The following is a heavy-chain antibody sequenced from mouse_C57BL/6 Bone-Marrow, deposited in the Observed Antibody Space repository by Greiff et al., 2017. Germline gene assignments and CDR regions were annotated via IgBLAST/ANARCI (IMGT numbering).Heavy chain of an antibody. CDR2: INPGSGGT. Sequence: QVHLQQSGAELVRPGTSVKVSCKASGYAFTNYLIGWVKQRPGQGLEWIGVINPGSGGTNYNEKFKGKATLTADKSSSTAYMQLSSLTSEDSAVYFCERSKNWVSWFAYWGQGTLVTVSA. CDR3: ERSKNWVSWFAY. CDR1: GYAFTNYL. D-gene: IGHD4-1*01. J-gene: IGHJ3*01. V-gene: IGHV1-54*01.